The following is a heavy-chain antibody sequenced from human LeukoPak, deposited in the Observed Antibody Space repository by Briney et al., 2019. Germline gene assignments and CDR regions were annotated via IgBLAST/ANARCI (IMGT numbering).Heavy chain of an antibody. CDR1: GYTFTGYY. D-gene: IGHD4-23*01. CDR3: ARGSARRTNGGNYLSY. J-gene: IGHJ4*02. Sequence: ASVKVSCKASGYTFTGYYMHWVRQSPGQGLEWMGWINPNSGGTNYAQKFQGRVTMTRDTSISTAYMELSRLRSDDTAVYYCARGSARRTNGGNYLSYWGQGTLVTVSS. CDR2: INPNSGGT. V-gene: IGHV1-2*02.